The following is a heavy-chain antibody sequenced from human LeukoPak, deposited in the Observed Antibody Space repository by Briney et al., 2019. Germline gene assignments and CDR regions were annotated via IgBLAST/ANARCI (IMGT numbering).Heavy chain of an antibody. Sequence: PGGSLRLSCAASGFTFSSSIMNWVRQAPGKGLEWVSFISSRSNSIYYAVSVKGRFTISRDNAKNSLYLQMNSLRAEDTAVYYCARAIDFWSGFDYWGQGTLVTVSS. J-gene: IGHJ4*02. CDR3: ARAIDFWSGFDY. D-gene: IGHD3-3*01. V-gene: IGHV3-48*01. CDR1: GFTFSSSI. CDR2: ISSRSNSI.